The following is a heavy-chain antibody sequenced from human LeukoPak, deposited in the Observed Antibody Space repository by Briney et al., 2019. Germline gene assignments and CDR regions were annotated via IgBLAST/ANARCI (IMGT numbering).Heavy chain of an antibody. CDR2: ISYDGSNK. D-gene: IGHD2-21*01. J-gene: IGHJ6*03. CDR1: GFTFSSYA. V-gene: IGHV3-30-3*01. Sequence: GGSLRLSCAASGFTFSSYAMHWVRQAPGKGLEWVAVISYDGSNKYYADSVKGRFTISRDNSKNTLYLQMNSLRAEDTAVYYCARDRTEHTVVVIAYYYYYMDVWGKGTTVTVSS. CDR3: ARDRTEHTVVVIAYYYYYMDV.